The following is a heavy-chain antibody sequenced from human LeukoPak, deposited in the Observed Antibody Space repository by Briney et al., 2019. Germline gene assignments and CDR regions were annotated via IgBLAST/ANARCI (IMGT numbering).Heavy chain of an antibody. Sequence: ASVKVSCKASGYTFTSYGISWVRQAPGQGLEWMGIINPSGGSTSYAQKFQGRVTMTRDTSTSTVYMELSSLRSEDTAVYYCAREFGLGYYYDSWGQGTLVTVSS. V-gene: IGHV1-46*01. CDR3: AREFGLGYYYDS. CDR2: INPSGGST. D-gene: IGHD1-26*01. J-gene: IGHJ4*02. CDR1: GYTFTSYG.